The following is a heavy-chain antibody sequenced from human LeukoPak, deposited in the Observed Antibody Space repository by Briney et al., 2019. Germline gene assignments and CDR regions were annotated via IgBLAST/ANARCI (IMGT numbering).Heavy chain of an antibody. J-gene: IGHJ4*02. CDR1: GFTFNDYY. V-gene: IGHV3-30-3*01. D-gene: IGHD4-17*01. CDR2: TSYDGSNQ. Sequence: GGSLRLSCAASGFTFNDYYMAWVRQAPGKGLEWVAATSYDGSNQHYADSVKGRFTISRDNSKKTLYLQMNSLSAEDTAVYYCARNPYGDYYFDYWGQGTLVTVSS. CDR3: ARNPYGDYYFDY.